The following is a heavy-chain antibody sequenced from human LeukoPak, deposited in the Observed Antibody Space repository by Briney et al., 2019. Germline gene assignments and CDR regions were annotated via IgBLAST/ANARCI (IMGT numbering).Heavy chain of an antibody. CDR3: ARSPPPAIYYDSSGYYYFDY. D-gene: IGHD3-22*01. CDR1: SFTFDYYR. Sequence: PGGSLRLSCAASSFTFDYYRMRRVPHAPGKGLEWVSDIHWNGGSTGYADPEKGRFTISRDNAKNALYLQMNSLRAEDTALYYCARSPPPAIYYDSSGYYYFDYWGQGTLVTVSS. J-gene: IGHJ4*02. CDR2: IHWNGGST. V-gene: IGHV3-20*04.